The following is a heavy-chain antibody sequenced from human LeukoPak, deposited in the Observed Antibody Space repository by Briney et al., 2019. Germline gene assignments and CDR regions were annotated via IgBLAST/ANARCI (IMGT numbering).Heavy chain of an antibody. CDR1: GFTFSTYA. V-gene: IGHV3-23*01. CDR3: ARDWYDY. CDR2: IGGSGSYT. D-gene: IGHD6-13*01. J-gene: IGHJ4*02. Sequence: GGSLRLSCTASGFTFSTYAMIWVRQAPGKGLEWVSVIGGSGSYTYYADSVKGRFTISRDNSKDTLYLQMNSLRAEDTAVYYCARDWYDYWGQGTLVTVSS.